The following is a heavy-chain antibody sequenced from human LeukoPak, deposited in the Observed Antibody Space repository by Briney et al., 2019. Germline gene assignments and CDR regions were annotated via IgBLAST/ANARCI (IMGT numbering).Heavy chain of an antibody. Sequence: SETLSLTCTVSGGSISSYYWSWIRQPPGKGLEWIGYIYYSGSTNYNPSLKSRVTISVDASKSQFSLKLSSVTAADTAMYYCARDLGTGGMSHPYYFDYWGQGTLVTVSS. V-gene: IGHV4-59*01. CDR1: GGSISSYY. CDR2: IYYSGST. D-gene: IGHD2-15*01. J-gene: IGHJ4*02. CDR3: ARDLGTGGMSHPYYFDY.